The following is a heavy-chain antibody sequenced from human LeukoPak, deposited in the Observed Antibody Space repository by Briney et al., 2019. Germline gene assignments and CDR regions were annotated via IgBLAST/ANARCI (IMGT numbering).Heavy chain of an antibody. V-gene: IGHV3-23*01. D-gene: IGHD2-15*01. CDR2: ISGSGGST. CDR1: GFTFSSFA. Sequence: GGSLRLSCAASGFTFSSFAMSWVRQAPGKGLEWVSAISGSGGSTYYADSVKGRFTISRDNSKNTLYLQMNSLRAEDTAVYYCAKPEGEVVTPYDAFDIWGQGTMVTVSP. J-gene: IGHJ3*02. CDR3: AKPEGEVVTPYDAFDI.